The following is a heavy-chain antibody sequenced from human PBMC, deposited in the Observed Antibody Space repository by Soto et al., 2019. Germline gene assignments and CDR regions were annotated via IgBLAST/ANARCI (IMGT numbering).Heavy chain of an antibody. J-gene: IGHJ6*02. CDR2: IIPIFGTA. D-gene: IGHD5-18*01. Sequence: SVKVSCKASGGTFSSYAISWVRQAPGQGLEWMGGIIPIFGTANYAQKFQGRVTITADESTSTAYMELSSLRSEDTAVYYCARGIQLWPGRPYGMDVWGQGTTVTSP. CDR3: ARGIQLWPGRPYGMDV. CDR1: GGTFSSYA. V-gene: IGHV1-69*13.